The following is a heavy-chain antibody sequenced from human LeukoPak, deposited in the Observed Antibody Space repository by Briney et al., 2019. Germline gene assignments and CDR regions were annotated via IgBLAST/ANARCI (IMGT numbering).Heavy chain of an antibody. CDR3: ARDLGYCSSTSCYESWFDP. CDR1: GFTFSSYA. Sequence: GGSLRLSCAASGFTFSSYAMSWVRQAPGKGLEGVANIKQDGSEKYYVDSVKGRFTISRDNAKNSLYLQMNSLRAEDTAVYYCARDLGYCSSTSCYESWFDPWGQGTLVTVSS. J-gene: IGHJ5*02. D-gene: IGHD2-2*01. CDR2: IKQDGSEK. V-gene: IGHV3-7*01.